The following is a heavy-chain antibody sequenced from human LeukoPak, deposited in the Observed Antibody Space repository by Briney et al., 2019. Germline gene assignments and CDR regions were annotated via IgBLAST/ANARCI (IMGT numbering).Heavy chain of an antibody. J-gene: IGHJ4*02. Sequence: LSLTCTVSGGSISSYYWSWIRQPPGKGLEWVSGISWNSGSIGYADSVKGRFTISRDNAKNSLYLQMNSLRAEDTALYYCAKSPYYDSSGYYDYWGQGTLVTVSS. V-gene: IGHV3-9*01. CDR3: AKSPYYDSSGYYDY. CDR2: ISWNSGSI. D-gene: IGHD3-22*01. CDR1: GGSISSYY.